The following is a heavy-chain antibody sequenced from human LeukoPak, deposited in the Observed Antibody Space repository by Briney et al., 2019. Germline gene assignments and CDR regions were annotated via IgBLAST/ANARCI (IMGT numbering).Heavy chain of an antibody. J-gene: IGHJ5*02. Sequence: ASVKVSCKASGYTFTSYAMNWVRQAPGQGLEWMGWINTNTGNPTYAQGFTGRFVFSLDTSVSTAYLQISSLKAEDTAVYYCARGRRITIFGVVTGNNWFDPWGQGTLVTVSS. D-gene: IGHD3-3*01. CDR1: GYTFTSYA. CDR3: ARGRRITIFGVVTGNNWFDP. CDR2: INTNTGNP. V-gene: IGHV7-4-1*02.